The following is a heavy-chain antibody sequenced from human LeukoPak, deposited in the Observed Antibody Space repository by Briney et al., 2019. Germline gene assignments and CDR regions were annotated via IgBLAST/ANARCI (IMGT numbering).Heavy chain of an antibody. V-gene: IGHV1-18*01. CDR1: DYTFSSYG. D-gene: IGHD3-10*01. J-gene: IGHJ4*02. Sequence: GASVKVSCKASDYTFSSYGISWVRQAPGQGLEWMGWISLYNGNTKYAQKLQDRVTMTADTSTTTAYMEVRSLRSDDTAVYYCASDEFGSFDYWGQGTLVTVSS. CDR3: ASDEFGSFDY. CDR2: ISLYNGNT.